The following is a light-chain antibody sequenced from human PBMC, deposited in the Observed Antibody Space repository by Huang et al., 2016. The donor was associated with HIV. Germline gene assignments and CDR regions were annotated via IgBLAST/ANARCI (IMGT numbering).Light chain of an antibody. CDR1: HSLVNSPNRKNY. Sequence: DIVMTQSPDFLAVSLGERATISYKSSHSLVNSPNRKNYLAWYQQNPGQPPKLLIYWASVRESGVPDRFICSGSGTEFTLTITSLQAEDVAVYFCQQYFFSPMTFGPGTKVDI. J-gene: IGKJ3*01. CDR2: WAS. V-gene: IGKV4-1*01. CDR3: QQYFFSPMT.